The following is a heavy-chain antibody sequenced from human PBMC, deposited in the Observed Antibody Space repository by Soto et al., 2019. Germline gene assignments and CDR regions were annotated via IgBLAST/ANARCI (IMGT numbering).Heavy chain of an antibody. Sequence: QLQLQESGSGLVKPSQTLSLTCAVSGGSISSGGYSWSWIRQPPGKGLEWIGYIYHSGSTYYNPSLYSRLTLSVDWSKTQVSLNRSSVSSADTALYYCARSQTAVTSYVYWGQGTLVTVSS. D-gene: IGHD4-17*01. CDR3: ARSQTAVTSYVY. J-gene: IGHJ4*02. CDR1: GGSISSGGYS. CDR2: IYHSGST. V-gene: IGHV4-30-2*01.